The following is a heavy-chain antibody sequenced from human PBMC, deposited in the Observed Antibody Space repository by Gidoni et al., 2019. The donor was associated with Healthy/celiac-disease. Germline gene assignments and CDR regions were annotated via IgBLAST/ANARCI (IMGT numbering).Heavy chain of an antibody. J-gene: IGHJ4*02. D-gene: IGHD3-10*01. CDR1: GFTFDDYA. CDR2: IICNSGII. V-gene: IGHV3-9*01. CDR3: AKGTLSAVPYYFDY. Sequence: EVQLVESGGGLVQPGRSLRLTCAASGFTFDDYAMHWVRQAPGKGLEWVSVIICNSGIICYADSVKVRFTISTDYANNALYLQMNSLRAEDTALYYGAKGTLSAVPYYFDYWGQGTLVTVSS.